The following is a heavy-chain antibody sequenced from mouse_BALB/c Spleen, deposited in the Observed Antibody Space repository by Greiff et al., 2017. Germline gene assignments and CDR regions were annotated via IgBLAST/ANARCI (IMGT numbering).Heavy chain of an antibody. Sequence: VMLVESGPGLVAPSQSLSITCTVSGFSLTSYGVHWVRQPPGKGLEWLGVIWAGGSTNYNSALMSRLSISKDNSKSQVFLKMNSLQTDDTAMYYCAREDDDEEFAYWGQGTLVTVSA. D-gene: IGHD2-12*01. CDR2: IWAGGST. V-gene: IGHV2-9*02. CDR1: GFSLTSYG. CDR3: AREDDDEEFAY. J-gene: IGHJ3*01.